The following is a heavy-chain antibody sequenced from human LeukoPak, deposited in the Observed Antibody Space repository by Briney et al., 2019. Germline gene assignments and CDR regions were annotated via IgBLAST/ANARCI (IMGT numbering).Heavy chain of an antibody. CDR2: ISYDGSTK. V-gene: IGHV3-30*04. D-gene: IGHD3-10*01. CDR3: RSGTDTFDY. J-gene: IGHJ4*02. Sequence: PGGSLRLSCAASGFTFSSFAMHWVRQAPGKGLEWVAIISYDGSTKYYADSVKGRFMISRDNSKSTLYLQINSLRAEDTAVYYCRSGTDTFDYWGQGTLVTVSS. CDR1: GFTFSSFA.